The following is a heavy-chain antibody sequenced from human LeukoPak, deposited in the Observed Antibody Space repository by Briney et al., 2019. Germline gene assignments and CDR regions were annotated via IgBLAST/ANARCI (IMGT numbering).Heavy chain of an antibody. Sequence: GGSLRLSCTASGFTFSNYWMHWVRQAPGKGLEWVAVISYDGNNKYYADSVKGRFTISRDNSKNTLYLQMNSLRAEDTAVYYCAREGDYYDSSGYSSHVFDIWGQGTMVTVSS. CDR3: AREGDYYDSSGYSSHVFDI. CDR2: ISYDGNNK. CDR1: GFTFSNYW. J-gene: IGHJ3*02. V-gene: IGHV3-30-3*01. D-gene: IGHD3-22*01.